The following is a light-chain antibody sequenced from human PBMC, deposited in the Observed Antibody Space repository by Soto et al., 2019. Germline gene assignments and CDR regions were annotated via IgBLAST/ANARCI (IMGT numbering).Light chain of an antibody. CDR1: QSVSSSY. CDR2: GVS. CDR3: QQYGSSPPYT. V-gene: IGKV3-20*01. J-gene: IGKJ2*01. Sequence: EIVLTQSPGTLSLSPGERATLSCRASQSVSSSYLAWYQQKPGQAPRLLIYGVSSRATGIPDRFSGSGSGTDFSVTISRLEPEDFAGYYCQQYGSSPPYTFGQGTKLEIK.